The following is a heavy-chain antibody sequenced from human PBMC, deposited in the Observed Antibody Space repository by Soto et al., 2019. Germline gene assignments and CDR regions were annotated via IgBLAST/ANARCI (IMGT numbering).Heavy chain of an antibody. J-gene: IGHJ6*02. V-gene: IGHV3-74*01. CDR1: GFTFSRDA. CDR3: ARGSMTTYYYYGMDV. D-gene: IGHD4-17*01. CDR2: INSDGSST. Sequence: PGGSLRLSCAASGFTASGFTFSRDAMNWVRQAPGKGLVWVSRINSDGSSTSYADSVKGRFTISRDNAKNTLYLQMNSLRAEDTAVYYCARGSMTTYYYYGMDVWGQGTTVTVSS.